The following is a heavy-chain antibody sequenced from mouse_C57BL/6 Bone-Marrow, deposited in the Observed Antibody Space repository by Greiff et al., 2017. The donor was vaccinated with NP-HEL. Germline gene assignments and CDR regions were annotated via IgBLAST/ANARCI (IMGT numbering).Heavy chain of an antibody. V-gene: IGHV1-55*01. D-gene: IGHD1-1*01. CDR3: ARSGNYGSSPWYFDV. CDR2: IYPGSGST. J-gene: IGHJ1*03. CDR1: GYTFTSYW. Sequence: QVQLQQSGAELVKPGASVKMSCKASGYTFTSYWITWVKQRPGQGLEWIGDIYPGSGSTNYNEKFKSKATLTVATSSSTAYMQLSSLTSEDSAVYYCARSGNYGSSPWYFDVWGTGTTVTVSS.